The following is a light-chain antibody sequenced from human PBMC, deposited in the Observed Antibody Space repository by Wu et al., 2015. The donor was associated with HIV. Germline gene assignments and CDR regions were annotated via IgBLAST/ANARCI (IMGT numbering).Light chain of an antibody. Sequence: EIVLTQSPATLPLSPGERATLSCRASQSISANYVAWYQLKSGQAPRLLIFGVSNRAAGVPPRFSGSGSGTDFTLTISRLEPEDFAVYYCQQYGSSPLTFGGGTKVEI. J-gene: IGKJ4*01. CDR1: QSISANY. CDR2: GVS. CDR3: QQYGSSPLT. V-gene: IGKV3-20*01.